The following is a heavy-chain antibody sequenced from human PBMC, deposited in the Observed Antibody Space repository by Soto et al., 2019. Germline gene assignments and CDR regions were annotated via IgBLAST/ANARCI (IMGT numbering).Heavy chain of an antibody. J-gene: IGHJ6*02. CDR2: ISAYNGNT. CDR1: GYTFTNYG. Sequence: ASVKVSGKASGYTFTNYGISCVRQAPGQGLEWLGWISAYNGNTNYAQKLQGRVTTTTDTSTSTAYMELRSLRSDDTGVYYCAREFMITFGGVIVRTLGGIDVWGQGTTVTVSS. V-gene: IGHV1-18*01. CDR3: AREFMITFGGVIVRTLGGIDV. D-gene: IGHD3-16*02.